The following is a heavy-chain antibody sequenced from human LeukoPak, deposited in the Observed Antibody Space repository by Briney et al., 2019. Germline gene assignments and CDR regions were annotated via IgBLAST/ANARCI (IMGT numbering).Heavy chain of an antibody. CDR2: ISSSSSFI. D-gene: IGHD6-13*01. J-gene: IGHJ3*02. CDR3: ARQRVAAAEWWGEGYDAFDI. V-gene: IGHV3-21*01. CDR1: GFNFSSYS. Sequence: YPGGSLRLSCAGSGFNFSSYSMSWVRQAPWKGLEFVSSISSSSSFIYYADSVKGRFTISRDNAKNSLYLQMNSLRAEDTAVYYCARQRVAAAEWWGEGYDAFDIWGQGTMVTVSS.